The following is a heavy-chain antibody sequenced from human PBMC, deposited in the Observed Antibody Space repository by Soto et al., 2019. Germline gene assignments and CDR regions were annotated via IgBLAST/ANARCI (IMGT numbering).Heavy chain of an antibody. J-gene: IGHJ4*02. D-gene: IGHD2-21*02. Sequence: GGSLRLSCTASGFSFSDYSFNWVRQAPGKGLEWVSSITRTGTNAYYADSVKGRFTISKDSADNSLILQMTSLRAEDTAVYHCARARGNDWYSDYWGQGTLVTVSS. CDR2: ITRTGTNA. CDR1: GFSFSDYS. CDR3: ARARGNDWYSDY. V-gene: IGHV3-21*01.